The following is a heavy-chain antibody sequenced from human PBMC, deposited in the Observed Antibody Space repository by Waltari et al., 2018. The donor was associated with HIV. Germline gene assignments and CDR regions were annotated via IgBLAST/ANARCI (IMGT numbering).Heavy chain of an antibody. CDR3: AGGAGVLGSRLDP. CDR2: MSDSGDI. J-gene: IGHJ5*02. CDR1: GVPISSYY. Sequence: QVQLQESGPGLVKPSETLSLTCIVSGVPISSYYWSWIRQPPGRGLEWIGYMSDSGDIKYKTAFNSRATISVRTSKNRFSLKLEAVTVADTAIDYCAGGAGVLGSRLDPWGQGTLGAVSS. V-gene: IGHV4-59*01. D-gene: IGHD3-10*01.